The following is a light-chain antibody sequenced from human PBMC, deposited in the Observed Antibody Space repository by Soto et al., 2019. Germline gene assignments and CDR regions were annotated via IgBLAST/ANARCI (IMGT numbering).Light chain of an antibody. V-gene: IGLV1-40*01. J-gene: IGLJ1*01. Sequence: QLVLTQPPSVSGAPGQRVTISCTGSSSNIGAGYDVHWYQQLPGTAPKLLIYGNSNRPSGVPDRFSGSKSGTSASLAITGLQAEDEADYYCQSAGVFGTGTKLTVL. CDR3: QSAGV. CDR1: SSNIGAGYD. CDR2: GNS.